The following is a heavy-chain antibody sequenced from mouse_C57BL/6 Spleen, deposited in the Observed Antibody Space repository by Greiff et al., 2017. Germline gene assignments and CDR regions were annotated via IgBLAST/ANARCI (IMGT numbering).Heavy chain of an antibody. Sequence: QVQLQQPGPELVMPGASVKISCKASGYTFTSYWMHWVKQRPGKGLEWIGEIDPSDSSSNYNQKFKGKSTLTVDKSSTTAYMQLSSLTSEDSAVYYCSRGGAQAFDYWGQGTTLTVSS. CDR2: IDPSDSSS. CDR1: GYTFTSYW. V-gene: IGHV1-69*01. D-gene: IGHD3-2*02. J-gene: IGHJ2*01. CDR3: SRGGAQAFDY.